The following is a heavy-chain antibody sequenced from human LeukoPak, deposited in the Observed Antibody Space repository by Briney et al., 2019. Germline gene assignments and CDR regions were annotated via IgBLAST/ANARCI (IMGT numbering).Heavy chain of an antibody. V-gene: IGHV1-2*02. D-gene: IGHD3-16*01. J-gene: IGHJ6*03. CDR1: GYTFTSYY. CDR2: INPNSGGT. Sequence: ASVKVSCKASGYTFTSYYMHWVRQAPGQGLEWMGWINPNSGGTNYAQKFQGRVTMTRDTSISTAYMELSRLRSDDTAVYYCARADYDYVWGTRYHYYYMDVWGKGTTVTVSS. CDR3: ARADYDYVWGTRYHYYYMDV.